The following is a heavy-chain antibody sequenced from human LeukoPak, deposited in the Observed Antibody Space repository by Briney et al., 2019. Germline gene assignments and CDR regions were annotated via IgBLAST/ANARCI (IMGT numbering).Heavy chain of an antibody. V-gene: IGHV3-30-3*01. Sequence: GRSLRLSCAASGFTFSSYAMHWVRQAPGKGLEWVAVISYDGSNKYYADSVKGRFTISRDNSKNTLYLQMNSLRAEDTAVYYCAKDPADCSSTSCEDYWGQGTLVTVSS. D-gene: IGHD2-2*01. CDR3: AKDPADCSSTSCEDY. CDR1: GFTFSSYA. J-gene: IGHJ4*02. CDR2: ISYDGSNK.